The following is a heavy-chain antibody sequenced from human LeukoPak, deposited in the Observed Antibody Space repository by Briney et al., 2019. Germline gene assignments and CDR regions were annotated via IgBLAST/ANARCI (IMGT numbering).Heavy chain of an antibody. J-gene: IGHJ5*02. Sequence: SETLSLTCTVSGGSISSSSYYWGWIRQPPGKGLEWIGSIYYSGSTYYNPSLKSRVTISVDTSKNQFSLKLSSVTAADTAVYYCARAARYYTSSFNGFDPWGQGTLVTVSS. CDR3: ARAARYYTSSFNGFDP. D-gene: IGHD3-3*01. V-gene: IGHV4-39*01. CDR2: IYYSGST. CDR1: GGSISSSSYY.